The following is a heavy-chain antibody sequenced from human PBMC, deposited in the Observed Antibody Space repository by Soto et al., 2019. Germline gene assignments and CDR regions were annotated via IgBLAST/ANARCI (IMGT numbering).Heavy chain of an antibody. CDR3: ARDTAYGHYYYYYGMDV. CDR2: IYYSGST. D-gene: IGHD4-17*01. J-gene: IGHJ6*02. Sequence: SETLSLTCTVSGGSISSYYWSWILQPPGKGLEWIGYIYYSGSTNYNPSLKSRVTISVDTSKNQFSLKLSSVTAADTAVYYCARDTAYGHYYYYYGMDVWGQGTTVTVS. CDR1: GGSISSYY. V-gene: IGHV4-59*01.